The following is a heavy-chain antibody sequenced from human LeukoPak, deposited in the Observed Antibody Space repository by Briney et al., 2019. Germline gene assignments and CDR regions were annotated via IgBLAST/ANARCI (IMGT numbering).Heavy chain of an antibody. J-gene: IGHJ4*02. CDR2: ISSSGSTV. V-gene: IGHV3-48*03. Sequence: AGGSLRLSCAASGFTFSSYEMNWVRQAPGKGVEWVSYISSSGSTVYYADSVKSRHTICRDTAKTSLYLQMNSLRAEDTAVYYCASHGGWPGVFDYWGQGTLVTVSS. CDR1: GFTFSSYE. CDR3: ASHGGWPGVFDY. D-gene: IGHD6-19*01.